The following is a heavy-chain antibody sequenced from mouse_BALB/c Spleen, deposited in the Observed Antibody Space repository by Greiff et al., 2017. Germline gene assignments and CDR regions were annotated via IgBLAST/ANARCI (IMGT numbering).Heavy chain of an antibody. Sequence: VQLKESGPGLVKPSQSLSLTCSVTGYSITSGYYWNWIRQFPGNKLEWMGYISYDGSNNYNPSLKNRISITRDTSKNQFFLKLNSVTTEDTATYYCAPTGSFAYWGQGTLVTVSA. CDR2: ISYDGSN. CDR3: APTGSFAY. CDR1: GYSITSGYY. D-gene: IGHD4-1*02. J-gene: IGHJ3*01. V-gene: IGHV3-6*02.